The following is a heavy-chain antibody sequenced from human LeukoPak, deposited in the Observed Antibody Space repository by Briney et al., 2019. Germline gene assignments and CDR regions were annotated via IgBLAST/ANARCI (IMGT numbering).Heavy chain of an antibody. J-gene: IGHJ4*02. CDR3: ARDRNIAAAGTRSLDY. CDR1: GYTFTSYG. Sequence: ASVKVPCKASGYTFTSYGISWVRQAPGQGLEWMGWISAYNGNTNYAQKLQGRVTMTTDTSTSTAYMELRSLRSDDTAVYYCARDRNIAAAGTRSLDYWGQGTLVTVSS. CDR2: ISAYNGNT. V-gene: IGHV1-18*04. D-gene: IGHD6-13*01.